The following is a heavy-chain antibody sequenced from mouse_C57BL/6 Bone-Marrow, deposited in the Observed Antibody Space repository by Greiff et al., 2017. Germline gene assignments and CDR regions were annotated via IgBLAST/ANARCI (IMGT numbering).Heavy chain of an antibody. Sequence: VQLVESGAELVRPGTSVKMSCKASGYTFTNYWIGWAKQRPGHGLEWIGDIFPGGGYTNYNEKFKGKATLTAATSSSTAYMQFSSLTSEDSAIYYVARSLIYYGYHSDWYFDVRGTGDTATVSS. CDR2: IFPGGGYT. J-gene: IGHJ1*03. CDR1: GYTFTNYW. D-gene: IGHD2-2*01. V-gene: IGHV1-63*01. CDR3: ARSLIYYGYHSDWYFDV.